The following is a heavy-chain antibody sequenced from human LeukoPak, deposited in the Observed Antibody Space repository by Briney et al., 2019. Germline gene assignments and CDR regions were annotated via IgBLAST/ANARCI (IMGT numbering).Heavy chain of an antibody. CDR3: ARGRSTYDFWSGQRIDY. V-gene: IGHV4-34*01. D-gene: IGHD3-3*01. Sequence: PSETLSLTCAVYGGSFSGYYWSWIRQPPGKGLEWIGEISHSGSTNYNPSLKSRVTISVDTTKNQFSLKLSSVTAADTALYYCARGRSTYDFWSGQRIDYWGQGTLVTVSS. J-gene: IGHJ4*02. CDR2: ISHSGST. CDR1: GGSFSGYY.